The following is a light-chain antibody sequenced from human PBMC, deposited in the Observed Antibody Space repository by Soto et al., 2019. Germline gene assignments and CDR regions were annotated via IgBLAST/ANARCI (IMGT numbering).Light chain of an antibody. V-gene: IGKV3-15*01. CDR3: KNQSSWNRK. CDR2: GAS. J-gene: IGKJ1*01. Sequence: LVSTHSPSSVSVSPGERATLSCRASQSVGNNLAWYQQKPGQAPRLLIHGASTRATGIPARFSGSGSGTELTITISSLQSEDFEIYYCKNQSSWNRKFGQGTKV. CDR1: QSVGNN.